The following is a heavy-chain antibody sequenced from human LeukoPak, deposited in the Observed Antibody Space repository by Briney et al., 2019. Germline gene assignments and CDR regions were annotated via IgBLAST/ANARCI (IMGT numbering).Heavy chain of an antibody. CDR3: ARVGVGPHVLRYSDWSYGY. CDR2: IKQDGSEK. CDR1: GFTFSSYW. V-gene: IGHV3-7*03. D-gene: IGHD3-9*01. J-gene: IGHJ4*02. Sequence: GGSLRLSCAASGFTFSSYWMSWVRQAPGKGLEWVANIKQDGSEKYYVDSVKGRFTISRDNAKNSLYLQMNSLRAEDTAVYYCARVGVGPHVLRYSDWSYGYWGQGTLVTVSS.